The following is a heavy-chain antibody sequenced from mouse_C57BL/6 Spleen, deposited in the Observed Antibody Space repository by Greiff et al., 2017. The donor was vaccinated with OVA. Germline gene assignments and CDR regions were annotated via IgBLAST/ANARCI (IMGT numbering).Heavy chain of an antibody. CDR3: ARLGDYDEAWFAY. J-gene: IGHJ3*01. CDR2: IYPGSGST. D-gene: IGHD2-4*01. Sequence: QVQLKQPGAELVKPGASVKMSCEASGYTFTSYWITWVKQRPGQGLEWIGDIYPGSGSTNYNEKFKSKATLTVDTSSSTAYMQLSSLTSEDSAVYYCARLGDYDEAWFAYWGQGTLVTVSA. V-gene: IGHV1-55*01. CDR1: GYTFTSYW.